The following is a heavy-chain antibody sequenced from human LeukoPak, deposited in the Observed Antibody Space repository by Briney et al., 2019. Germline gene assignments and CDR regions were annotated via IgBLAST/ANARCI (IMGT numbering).Heavy chain of an antibody. CDR2: INHSGST. CDR3: ARGHPVRYCSGGSCPYYYYGMDV. D-gene: IGHD2-15*01. J-gene: IGHJ6*02. CDR1: GFTVSSNY. Sequence: GSLRLSCAASGFTVSSNYMSWIRQPPGKGLEWIGEINHSGSTNYNPSLKSRVTISVDTSKNQFSLKLSSVTAADTAVYYCARGHPVRYCSGGSCPYYYYGMDVWGQGTTVTVSS. V-gene: IGHV4-34*01.